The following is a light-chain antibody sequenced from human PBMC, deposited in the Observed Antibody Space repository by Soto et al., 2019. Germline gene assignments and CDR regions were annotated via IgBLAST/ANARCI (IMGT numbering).Light chain of an antibody. V-gene: IGLV2-14*01. J-gene: IGLJ3*02. CDR1: SSDVGGYNY. CDR3: SSYTSSSTRV. CDR2: EVN. Sequence: QSALTQPASVSGSPGQSITISCTGTSSDVGGYNYVSWYQQHPGKAPKLMIYEVNNRPSGVSNRFSGSNSGNTASLTRAGLQAEDEADDYCSSYTSSSTRVFGGGTQLTVL.